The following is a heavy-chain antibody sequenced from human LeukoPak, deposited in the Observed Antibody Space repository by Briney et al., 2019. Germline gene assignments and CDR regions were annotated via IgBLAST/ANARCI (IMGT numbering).Heavy chain of an antibody. Sequence: GGSLRLSCAASGFTVSSNCMTWVRQAPGKGLEWVSVIYGGGSTYYADSVKGRFTISRDSSKNTLYLQMNSLRPDDTAMYYCARDPYTSSWYWAFDIWGQGTMVTVSS. J-gene: IGHJ3*02. CDR3: ARDPYTSSWYWAFDI. CDR1: GFTVSSNC. D-gene: IGHD6-13*01. CDR2: IYGGGST. V-gene: IGHV3-53*05.